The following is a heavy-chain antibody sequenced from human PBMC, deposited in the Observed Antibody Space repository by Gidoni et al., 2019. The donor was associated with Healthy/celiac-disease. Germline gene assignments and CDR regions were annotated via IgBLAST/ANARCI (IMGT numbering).Heavy chain of an antibody. CDR2: IKQDGSKK. Sequence: EVQLVESGGGLVQTGGSLRLSCAASGFTFSSYWLSWVRQAPGKGVEGVANIKQDGSKKYYVDSVKGRFTIARDNAKNSLYLQMNSLRAEDTAVYYCARDFGPYCGGDCYFGGMDVWGQGTTVTVSS. V-gene: IGHV3-7*01. CDR3: ARDFGPYCGGDCYFGGMDV. D-gene: IGHD2-21*02. J-gene: IGHJ6*02. CDR1: GFTFSSYW.